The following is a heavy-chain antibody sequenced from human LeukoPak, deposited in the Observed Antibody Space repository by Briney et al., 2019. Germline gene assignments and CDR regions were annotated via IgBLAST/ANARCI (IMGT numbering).Heavy chain of an antibody. CDR1: GFTFSSYW. V-gene: IGHV3-7*01. CDR2: IKQDGSEE. Sequence: GGSLRLSCAASGFTFSSYWMSWVRQAPGKGLEWVANIKQDGSEEYYVDSVKGRFTISRDDAKNSLFLQMNSLRAEDTAVYYCARDREIWLPHNWFDPWGQGTLVTVSS. J-gene: IGHJ5*02. D-gene: IGHD5-24*01. CDR3: ARDREIWLPHNWFDP.